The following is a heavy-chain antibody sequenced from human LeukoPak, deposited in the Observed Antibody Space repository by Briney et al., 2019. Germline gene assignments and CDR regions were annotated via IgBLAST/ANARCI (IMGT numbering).Heavy chain of an antibody. D-gene: IGHD4-17*01. V-gene: IGHV4-59*01. Sequence: PSETLSLTCTVSGGSINNYYWSWIRQPPGKGLEWIGYIYYSGSSNYIPSLRSRVTISVDTSKNQFSLMLNSVTAADTAVYYCARFYGDYVGSYYYYGMDVWGQGTTVTVSS. CDR1: GGSINNYY. J-gene: IGHJ6*02. CDR3: ARFYGDYVGSYYYYGMDV. CDR2: IYYSGSS.